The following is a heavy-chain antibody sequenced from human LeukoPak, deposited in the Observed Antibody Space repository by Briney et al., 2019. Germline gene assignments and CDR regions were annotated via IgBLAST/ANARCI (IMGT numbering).Heavy chain of an antibody. V-gene: IGHV3-23*01. CDR2: ISGSGGTT. CDR3: AKVRANRFASFDY. CDR1: GFTFDDYT. J-gene: IGHJ4*02. D-gene: IGHD1/OR15-1a*01. Sequence: GGSLRLSCAASGFTFDDYTMHWVRQAPGKGLEWVSGISGSGGTTYYADSVKGRFTISRDNSKITLYLQMNSLRAEDTAVYYCAKVRANRFASFDYWGQGTLVTVSS.